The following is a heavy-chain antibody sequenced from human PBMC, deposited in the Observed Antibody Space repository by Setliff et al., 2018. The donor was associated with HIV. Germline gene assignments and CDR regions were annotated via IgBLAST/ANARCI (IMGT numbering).Heavy chain of an antibody. CDR2: ISASGST. D-gene: IGHD1-26*01. Sequence: PSETLSLTCTVSGGSMGGHYWSWIRQYPGKGLEWIGYISASGSTTYTLSLKSHVLISVDTSNNQFSLKLTSVTAADTAVYFCARLNPNVGASDYWGQGIMFTVSS. CDR3: ARLNPNVGASDY. CDR1: GGSMGGHY. V-gene: IGHV4-4*09. J-gene: IGHJ4*02.